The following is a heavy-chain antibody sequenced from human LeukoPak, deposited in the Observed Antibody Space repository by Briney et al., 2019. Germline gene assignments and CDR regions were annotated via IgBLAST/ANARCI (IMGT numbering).Heavy chain of an antibody. V-gene: IGHV4-31*03. CDR2: IYNSGTT. CDR1: GGSISSGGYY. Sequence: SETLSLTCTVSGGSISSGGYYWTWIRQHPGKGLEWIGYIYNSGTTYYNPSLKSRVNISIDESKNHLYLSQASVTAADTAVYYCSRESGPYCPFGHWGQGTLVAVTS. J-gene: IGHJ5*02. D-gene: IGHD1-26*01. CDR3: SRESGPYCPFGH.